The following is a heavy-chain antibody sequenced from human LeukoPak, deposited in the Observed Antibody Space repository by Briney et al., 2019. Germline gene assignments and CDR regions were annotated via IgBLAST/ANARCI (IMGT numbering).Heavy chain of an antibody. Sequence: PGGSLRLSCAASGFTFSSYEMNWVRQAPGQGLEWISSITSSNSYTFYADSVKGRFTISRDNAKNSAYLQMNSLRAEDTAVYYCARDQGHGGDYWGQGTLVTVSS. CDR3: ARDQGHGGDY. CDR2: ITSSNSYT. CDR1: GFTFSSYE. V-gene: IGHV3-21*06. D-gene: IGHD4-23*01. J-gene: IGHJ4*02.